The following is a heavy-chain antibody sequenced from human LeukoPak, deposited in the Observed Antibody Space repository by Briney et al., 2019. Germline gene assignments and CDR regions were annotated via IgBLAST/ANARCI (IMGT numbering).Heavy chain of an antibody. CDR3: ASPYSSSWWEYFQH. J-gene: IGHJ1*01. Sequence: PGRSLRLSCAASGFTFSSYAMHWVRQAPGKGLEWVAVISYDGSNKYYADSVKGRFTISRDNSKNTLYLQMNSLRAEDTAVYYCASPYSSSWWEYFQHWGQGTLVTVSS. CDR2: ISYDGSNK. D-gene: IGHD6-13*01. CDR1: GFTFSSYA. V-gene: IGHV3-30-3*01.